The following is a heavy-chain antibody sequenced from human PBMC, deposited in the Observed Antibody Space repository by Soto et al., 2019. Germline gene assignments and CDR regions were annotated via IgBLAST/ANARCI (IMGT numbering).Heavy chain of an antibody. CDR1: GFTFTNYA. D-gene: IGHD2-8*01. J-gene: IGHJ4*02. CDR3: AKALTLNLFDY. CDR2: ISGSGGST. V-gene: IGHV3-23*01. Sequence: GGSRRLSCAASGFTFTNYAMSWVRQAPGKGLEWVSAISGSGGSTYYADSVKGRSTISRDNSKNTLYLQMNSLRAEDTAVYYCAKALTLNLFDYWGQGTLVTVSS.